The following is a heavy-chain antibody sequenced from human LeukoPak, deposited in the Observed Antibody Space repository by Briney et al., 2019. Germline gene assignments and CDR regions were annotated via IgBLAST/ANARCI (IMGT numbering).Heavy chain of an antibody. V-gene: IGHV4-59*08. CDR3: ARTSYGMDV. CDR1: GGSISSYY. J-gene: IGHJ6*02. Sequence: PSETLSLTCTVSGGSISSYYWSWIRQPPGKGLEWTGYIYYSGSTNYNPSLKSRVTISVDTSKNQFSLKLSSVTAADTAVYYCARTSYGMDVWGQGTTVTVSS. CDR2: IYYSGST.